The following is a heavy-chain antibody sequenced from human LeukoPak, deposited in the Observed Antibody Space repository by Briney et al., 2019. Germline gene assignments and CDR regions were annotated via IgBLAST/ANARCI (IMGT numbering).Heavy chain of an antibody. J-gene: IGHJ4*02. CDR3: ATSSGYLGAY. Sequence: SVKVSCKASGGTFSSYAISWVRQGPGQGLEWMGGIIPIFSTSNYAQKFQGRVTITADESTSTAYMELSSLRSEDTAVYYCATSSGYLGAYWGQGTLVTVSS. CDR2: IIPIFSTS. D-gene: IGHD3-22*01. V-gene: IGHV1-69*13. CDR1: GGTFSSYA.